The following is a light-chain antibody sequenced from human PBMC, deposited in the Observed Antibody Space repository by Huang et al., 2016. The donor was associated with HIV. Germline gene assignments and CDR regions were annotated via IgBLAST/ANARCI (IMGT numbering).Light chain of an antibody. Sequence: DIVMTQSPLSLSVTPGEPASISCRSSQSLLHSNGYNYLDWYLQKPGQSPQLLIYLGYNRASGVPDRFSGSGSGTDFTLKINRVEAEDVGVYYCMQALQTPATFGQGTKVEIK. CDR3: MQALQTPAT. CDR2: LGY. J-gene: IGKJ1*01. V-gene: IGKV2-28*01. CDR1: QSLLHSNGYNY.